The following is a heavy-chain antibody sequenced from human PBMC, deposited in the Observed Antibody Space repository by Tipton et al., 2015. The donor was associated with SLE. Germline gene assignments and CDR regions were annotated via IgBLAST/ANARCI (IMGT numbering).Heavy chain of an antibody. V-gene: IGHV4-4*08. CDR3: ARGLRRGYDFWSGFHYLDY. CDR2: ISTSGDT. J-gene: IGHJ4*02. CDR1: GGSINSYY. Sequence: TLSLTCAVSGGSINSYYWTWIRQPPGKGLEWIGYISTSGDTNNNPSLNSRVTMSVDTSKSQFSLKLSNVTAADTAVYFCARGLRRGYDFWSGFHYLDYWGQGTLVTVSS. D-gene: IGHD3-3*01.